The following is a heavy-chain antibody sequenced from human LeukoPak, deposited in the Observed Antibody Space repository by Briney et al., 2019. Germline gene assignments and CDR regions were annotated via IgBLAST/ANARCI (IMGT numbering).Heavy chain of an antibody. Sequence: GGSLRLSCAASGFTFSSYAMSWVRQAPGKGLEWVSGIGATGVSTLYGDSVKGRFTMSRDNSKNTLYLRMDSLRAEDTAVYYCAKDQGGYSAYGHLDYWGQGTLVTVSS. J-gene: IGHJ4*02. CDR2: IGATGVST. V-gene: IGHV3-23*01. D-gene: IGHD5-12*01. CDR3: AKDQGGYSAYGHLDY. CDR1: GFTFSSYA.